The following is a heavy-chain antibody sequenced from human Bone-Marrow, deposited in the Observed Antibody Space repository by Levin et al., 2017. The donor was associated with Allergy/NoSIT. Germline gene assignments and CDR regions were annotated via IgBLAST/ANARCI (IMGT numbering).Heavy chain of an antibody. Sequence: HSGGSLRLSCTASGFTFTSYAINWVRQAPGKGLEWVSVSGAGSGSTYYADSVKGRFTISRDNSKDTLYLQMNSLRAEDTAVYYCAKDFGGPPPDYAMDVWGQGTTVTVSS. CDR2: SGAGSGST. CDR3: AKDFGGPPPDYAMDV. J-gene: IGHJ6*02. CDR1: GFTFTSYA. D-gene: IGHD2-15*01. V-gene: IGHV3-23*01.